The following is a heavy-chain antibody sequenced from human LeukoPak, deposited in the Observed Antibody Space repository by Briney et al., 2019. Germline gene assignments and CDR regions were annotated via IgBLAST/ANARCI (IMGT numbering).Heavy chain of an antibody. Sequence: SETLSLTCAVYGGSFSGYYWSWIRQPPGKGLEWIGEINHSGSTNYNPSLKSRVTISVDTSKNQFSLKLSSVTAADTAVYYCARQARLNGDYHANDYWGQGTLVTVSS. CDR3: ARQARLNGDYHANDY. CDR2: INHSGST. CDR1: GGSFSGYY. V-gene: IGHV4-34*01. D-gene: IGHD4-17*01. J-gene: IGHJ4*02.